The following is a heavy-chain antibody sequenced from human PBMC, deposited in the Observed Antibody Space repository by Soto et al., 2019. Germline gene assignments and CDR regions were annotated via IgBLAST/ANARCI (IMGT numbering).Heavy chain of an antibody. J-gene: IGHJ5*02. CDR2: IYPSGNT. CDR3: ARGSLQFDP. CDR1: GASLSSYY. Sequence: QVQLQESGPGLVKSSETLSLTCTVSGASLSSYYWSWIRQPAWKGLEWIGRIYPSGNTNYKSSLKSRVTMSGDTSKNQFSLKLSSLTAADTAVYYCARGSLQFDPWGQGTLVTVSS. V-gene: IGHV4-4*07.